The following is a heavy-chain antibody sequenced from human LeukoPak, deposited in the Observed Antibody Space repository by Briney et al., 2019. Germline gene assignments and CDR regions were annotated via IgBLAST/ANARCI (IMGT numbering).Heavy chain of an antibody. V-gene: IGHV3-30*04. Sequence: GRSLRLSCAASGFTFSSYAMHWDRQAPGKGLEWVAVISYDGSNKYYADSVKGRFTISRDNSKNTLYLQMNSLRAEDTAVYYCAMPHDTEYYFDYWGQGTLVTVSS. CDR1: GFTFSSYA. J-gene: IGHJ4*02. CDR2: ISYDGSNK. CDR3: AMPHDTEYYFDY.